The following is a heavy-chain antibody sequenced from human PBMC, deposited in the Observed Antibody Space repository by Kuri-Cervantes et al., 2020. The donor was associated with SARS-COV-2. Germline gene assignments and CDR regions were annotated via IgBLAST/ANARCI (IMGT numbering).Heavy chain of an antibody. CDR2: ISSSGNNM. V-gene: IGHV3-11*04. CDR1: GFTFNDYC. J-gene: IGHJ5*02. D-gene: IGHD4/OR15-4a*01. CDR3: ARDPNANHNNWFDP. Sequence: GESLKISCAASGFTFNDYCMGWIRQAPGKGLEWVSYISSSGNNMYYADSVRGRFTISRDNSKNTLYLQMNSLRAEGTAVYYCARDPNANHNNWFDPWGQGTLVTVSS.